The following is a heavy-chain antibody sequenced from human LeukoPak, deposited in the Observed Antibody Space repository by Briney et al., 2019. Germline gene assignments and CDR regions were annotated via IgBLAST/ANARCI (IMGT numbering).Heavy chain of an antibody. Sequence: GASVKVSCKASGYTFTSYVISWVRQAPGQGLEWMGWISAYNGKTNYAQKLQGRVTMTTDTSTSTAYMELRSLRSDDTAVYYCARDLIVEVAAAGPPHYYYYGMDVWGQGTTVTVSS. CDR1: GYTFTSYV. CDR2: ISAYNGKT. V-gene: IGHV1-18*01. CDR3: ARDLIVEVAAAGPPHYYYYGMDV. D-gene: IGHD6-13*01. J-gene: IGHJ6*02.